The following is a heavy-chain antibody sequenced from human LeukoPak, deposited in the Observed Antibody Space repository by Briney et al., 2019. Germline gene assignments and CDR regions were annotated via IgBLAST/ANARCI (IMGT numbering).Heavy chain of an antibody. CDR1: GGSFSGYY. CDR3: ARAHAVYKQWPFDY. CDR2: INHSGST. Sequence: SETLSLTCAVYGGSFSGYYWSWIRQPPGKGLEWIGEINHSGSTNYNPSLKSRVTISVDTSKNQFSLKLSSVTAADTAVYYCARAHAVYKQWPFDYWGQGTLVTVSS. D-gene: IGHD6-19*01. J-gene: IGHJ4*02. V-gene: IGHV4-34*01.